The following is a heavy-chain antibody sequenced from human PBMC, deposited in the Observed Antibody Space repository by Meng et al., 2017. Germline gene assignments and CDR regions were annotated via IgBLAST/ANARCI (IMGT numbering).Heavy chain of an antibody. CDR2: ISGSGGST. CDR1: GFTFSSYA. Sequence: GESLKISCAASGFTFSSYAMSWVRQAPGQGLEWVSAISGSGGSTYYADSVKGRFTISRDNSKNTLYLQMNSLRAEDTAVYYCAKTRGYSGYGRGFYGMDVWGQGTTVTVSS. J-gene: IGHJ6*02. D-gene: IGHD5-12*01. CDR3: AKTRGYSGYGRGFYGMDV. V-gene: IGHV3-23*01.